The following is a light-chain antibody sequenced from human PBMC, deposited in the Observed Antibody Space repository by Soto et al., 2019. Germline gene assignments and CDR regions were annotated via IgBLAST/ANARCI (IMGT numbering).Light chain of an antibody. CDR3: NSYTRSRSYV. Sequence: QSALTQPASVSGSPGQSITISCTGTSSDVGGYNYVSWYQQHPDKAPKVIIFEVSNRPSGVSNRFSGSKSGNTASLTISGLLAEDEADYYCNSYTRSRSYVFGTGTKLTVL. CDR2: EVS. J-gene: IGLJ1*01. V-gene: IGLV2-14*01. CDR1: SSDVGGYNY.